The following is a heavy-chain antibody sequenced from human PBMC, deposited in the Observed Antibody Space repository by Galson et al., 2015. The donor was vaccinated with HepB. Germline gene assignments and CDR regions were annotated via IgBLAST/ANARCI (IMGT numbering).Heavy chain of an antibody. V-gene: IGHV5-10-1*01. CDR1: GYTFTSYW. J-gene: IGHJ6*02. Sequence: QSGAEVKKPGESLRISCKGSGYTFTSYWISWVRQMPGKGLEWMGRIDPSDSYTNYSPSFQGHVTISADKSITTAYLQWNSLRTSDTAIYYCARQIQDSSSSDYYFRGMDVWGQGTTVTVSS. D-gene: IGHD6-6*01. CDR2: IDPSDSYT. CDR3: ARQIQDSSSSDYYFRGMDV.